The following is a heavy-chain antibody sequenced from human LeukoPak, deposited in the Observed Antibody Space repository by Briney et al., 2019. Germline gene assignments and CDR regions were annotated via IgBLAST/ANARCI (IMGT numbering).Heavy chain of an antibody. D-gene: IGHD3-22*01. Sequence: GGSLRLSCAASGFTVSNSYITWVRQAPGKGLEWVSVIYSGGSTYYADSVKGRFTISRDNSKNTLYLQMNSLRAEDTAVYYCARCGDYYDSSGSNWFDPWGQGTLVTVSS. CDR2: IYSGGST. V-gene: IGHV3-53*01. CDR3: ARCGDYYDSSGSNWFDP. J-gene: IGHJ5*02. CDR1: GFTVSNSY.